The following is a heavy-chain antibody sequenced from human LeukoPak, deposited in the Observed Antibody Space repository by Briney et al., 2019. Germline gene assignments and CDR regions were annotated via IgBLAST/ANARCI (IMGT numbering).Heavy chain of an antibody. Sequence: GGSLRLSCAASGFTFSTSWMHWVRHAPGKGLVWVSRIKSDGSTTYTDSVKGRFTVSRDNAKNTLFLQMKSLRAEDTAVYYCYYEGSWGQGTLVTVSS. CDR3: YYEGS. CDR2: IKSDGST. J-gene: IGHJ4*02. V-gene: IGHV3-74*01. CDR1: GFTFSTSW. D-gene: IGHD3-3*01.